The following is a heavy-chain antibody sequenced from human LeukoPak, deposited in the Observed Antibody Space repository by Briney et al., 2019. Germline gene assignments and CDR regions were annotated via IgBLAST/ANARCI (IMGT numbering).Heavy chain of an antibody. CDR2: IYTSGST. J-gene: IGHJ4*02. CDR1: GGSISSYY. Sequence: SETLSLTCTVSGGSISSYYWSWIRQPAGKGLEWIGRIYTSGSTNYNPSLKSRVTISVDTSKNQFSLKLSSVTAADTAVYYCAREALYCSSTSCSMGVWGQGTLVTVSS. V-gene: IGHV4-4*07. D-gene: IGHD2-2*01. CDR3: AREALYCSSTSCSMGV.